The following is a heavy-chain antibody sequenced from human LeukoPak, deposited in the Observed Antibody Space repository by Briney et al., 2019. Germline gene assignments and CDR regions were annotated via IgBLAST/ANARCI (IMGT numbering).Heavy chain of an antibody. D-gene: IGHD3-10*01. CDR2: IRYDGSDK. CDR3: AKDPHYYGSGSYYKAIDY. Sequence: GGSLRLSCAASGFTFSSYGIHWVRQAPGKGLEWVAFIRYDGSDKYYADSVKGRFTISRDNSKNTLYLRMNSLRPEDGAVYYCAKDPHYYGSGSYYKAIDYWGQGTLVTVSS. J-gene: IGHJ4*02. V-gene: IGHV3-30*02. CDR1: GFTFSSYG.